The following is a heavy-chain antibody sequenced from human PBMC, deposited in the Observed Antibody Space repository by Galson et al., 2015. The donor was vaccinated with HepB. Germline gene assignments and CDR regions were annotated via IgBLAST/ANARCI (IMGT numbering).Heavy chain of an antibody. CDR1: GGTFTTYT. D-gene: IGHD1-26*01. CDR3: ARDGEASGTYLDY. V-gene: IGHV1-69*13. J-gene: IGHJ4*02. Sequence: SVKVSCKASGGTFTTYTTSWVRQAPGQGLEWMGGIIPIFDKTNYVQKFQGRVTFTADESTSTVYMELSSLRYDDTAVYYCARDGEASGTYLDYWGQGTLVIVSS. CDR2: IIPIFDKT.